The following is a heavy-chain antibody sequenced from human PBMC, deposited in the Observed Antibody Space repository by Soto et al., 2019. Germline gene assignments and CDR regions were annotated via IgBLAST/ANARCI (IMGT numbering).Heavy chain of an antibody. V-gene: IGHV3-30*03. J-gene: IGHJ4*02. CDR3: ARGGPVTLDY. D-gene: IGHD4-17*01. CDR1: GFTFSSYG. Sequence: QVQMVESGGGVVQPGRSLRLSCAASGFTFSSYGMHWVRQVPGKGLEWVAIISYDGRKKYYADSVKGRFTISRDNSKNTVYLQMNSLRDEDTAVYYCARGGPVTLDYWGQGTLVTVSS. CDR2: ISYDGRKK.